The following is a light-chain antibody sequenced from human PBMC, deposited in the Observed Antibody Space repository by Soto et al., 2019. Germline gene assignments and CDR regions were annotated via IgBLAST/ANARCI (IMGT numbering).Light chain of an antibody. V-gene: IGKV3-15*01. Sequence: EIVMTQSPATLSVSPGERATLSCRASQSVSGNLAWYQQRPGQAPRLLIYGASTRATGIPVRFSGSGFGTEFTLTISSLQSEDFAVYYCQQYNKWPPWTFGQGTKVEI. CDR1: QSVSGN. J-gene: IGKJ1*01. CDR2: GAS. CDR3: QQYNKWPPWT.